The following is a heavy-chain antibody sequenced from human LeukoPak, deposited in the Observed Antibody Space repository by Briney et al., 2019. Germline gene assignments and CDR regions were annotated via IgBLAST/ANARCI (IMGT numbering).Heavy chain of an antibody. CDR2: TYYRGTT. J-gene: IGHJ5*02. Sequence: SETLSLTCTVSGDSVSNNNYFWGWIRQPPGKGLEWIGSTYYRGTTYYNPSVESRVTISADTSKKQLSLKLSSVTAADTAVYYCARHAPGDIVVQIPAPTRWFDPWGQGTLVTVSS. CDR3: ARHAPGDIVVQIPAPTRWFDP. CDR1: GDSVSNNNYF. D-gene: IGHD2-15*01. V-gene: IGHV4-39*01.